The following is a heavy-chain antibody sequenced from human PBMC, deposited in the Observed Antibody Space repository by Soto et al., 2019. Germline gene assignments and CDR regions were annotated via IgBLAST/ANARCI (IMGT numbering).Heavy chain of an antibody. CDR2: IIPIFGTS. V-gene: IGHV1-69*05. J-gene: IGHJ4*02. CDR1: GGTFSNSA. CDR3: AKSATVPAAIAY. D-gene: IGHD2-2*02. Sequence: GASVKVSCKASGGTFSNSAISWVRQAPGQGLEWMGGIIPIFGTSNSAQKFQGRVTITRDTSASTAYMELSSLRSEDTAVYYCAKSATVPAAIAYWGQGTLVTVSS.